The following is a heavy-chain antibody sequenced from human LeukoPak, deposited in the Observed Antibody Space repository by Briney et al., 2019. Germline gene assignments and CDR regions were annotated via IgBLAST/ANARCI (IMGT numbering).Heavy chain of an antibody. CDR2: IYYSGST. CDR3: ARDASGHYYFDY. D-gene: IGHD1-26*01. V-gene: IGHV4-59*01. J-gene: IGHJ4*02. CDR1: GGSISSYY. Sequence: PSETLSLTCTVSGGSISSYYWSWIRQPPGKGLEWIGYIYYSGSTNYNPSLKSRVTISVDTSKNQFSLKLSSVTAADTAVYYCARDASGHYYFDYWGQGTLVTVSS.